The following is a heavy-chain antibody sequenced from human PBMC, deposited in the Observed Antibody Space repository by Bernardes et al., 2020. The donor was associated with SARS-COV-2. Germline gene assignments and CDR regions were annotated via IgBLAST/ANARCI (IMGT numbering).Heavy chain of an antibody. J-gene: IGHJ6*02. CDR1: GDSISSTSYY. D-gene: IGHD3-3*01. CDR3: TRGVEIFGEVVFYYYGLDV. Sequence: SETLSLTCAVSGDSISSTSYYWGWLRQPPGKGLEWIGNIFYDGITYYNPSLKSRVTISVDTSKNQFSLKLSSVTAADTAVYYYTRGVEIFGEVVFYYYGLDVWGQGTTVTVSS. CDR2: IFYDGIT. V-gene: IGHV4-39*01.